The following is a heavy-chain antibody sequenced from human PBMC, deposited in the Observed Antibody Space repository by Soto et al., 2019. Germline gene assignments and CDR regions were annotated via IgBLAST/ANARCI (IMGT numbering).Heavy chain of an antibody. CDR2: VYWDDDQ. J-gene: IGHJ5*02. V-gene: IGHV2-5*02. CDR1: GVSLSTDGVG. CDR3: ANKPPLVFVDNCFDP. Sequence: QITLKESGPTLVKPTQTLTLTCTLSGVSLSTDGVGVAWIRQPPGKALEWLALVYWDDDQRYSTSMKSRLTIPKETSKNQVVLTMSDMDPVDTATYYFANKPPLVFVDNCFDPWGQGTLVTVSS. D-gene: IGHD2-15*01.